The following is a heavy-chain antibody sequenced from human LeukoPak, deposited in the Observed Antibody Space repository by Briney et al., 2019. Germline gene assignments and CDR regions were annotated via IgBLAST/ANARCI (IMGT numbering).Heavy chain of an antibody. CDR2: INPSGGST. CDR1: GYTFTSYY. J-gene: IGHJ5*02. V-gene: IGHV1-46*03. Sequence: ASVKVSCKASGYTFTSYYMHWVRQAPGQGLEWMGIINPSGGSTSYAQKFQGRVTMTRDTSTSTVYMDLSSLRSAATAVYYCARYRRDRSSQNWFDPGGQGTLVTVS. CDR3: ARYRRDRSSQNWFDP. D-gene: IGHD6-6*01.